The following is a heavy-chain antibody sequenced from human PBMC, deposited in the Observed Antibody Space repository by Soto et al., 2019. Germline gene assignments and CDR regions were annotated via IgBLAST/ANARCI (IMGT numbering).Heavy chain of an antibody. CDR3: ARGRATDISCVFAY. J-gene: IGHJ4*02. CDR2: IYTSGNT. CDR1: AFTVSSTY. V-gene: IGHV3-66*01. Sequence: EVQVVESGGDLVQPGGSLRLSCAASAFTVSSTYMTWVRQAPGKGLEWVAGIYTSGNTDYADSVKGRCTISRDNAKNGVSLQINSLITEDTAVYYCARGRATDISCVFAYWGQGSLVTVSS. D-gene: IGHD2-15*01.